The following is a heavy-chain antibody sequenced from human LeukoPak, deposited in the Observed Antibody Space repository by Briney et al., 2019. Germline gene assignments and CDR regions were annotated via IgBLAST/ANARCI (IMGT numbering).Heavy chain of an antibody. CDR1: GGSVSSGSYY. D-gene: IGHD5-18*01. Sequence: PSETLSLTCTVSGGSVSSGSYYWTWIRQPPGKGLEWIGYIYYSGSTNYNPSLKSRVTLSVDTSKNQFSLKLSSVTAADTAVYYCARGHSYGRFWSNFDYWGQGTLVTVSS. V-gene: IGHV4-61*01. J-gene: IGHJ4*02. CDR3: ARGHSYGRFWSNFDY. CDR2: IYYSGST.